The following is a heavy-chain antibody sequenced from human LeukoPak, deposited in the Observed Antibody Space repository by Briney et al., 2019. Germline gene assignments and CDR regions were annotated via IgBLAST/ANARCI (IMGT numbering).Heavy chain of an antibody. J-gene: IGHJ4*02. Sequence: PGGSLRLSCTASGFTFSIYAMSWVRQAPGKGLEWVSTISGSDGSTYYADSVKGRFTISRDNSKNTLYLQMNSLRVEDTAIYYCAKGRGYCTGGSCYSDYWGQGTLVTVSS. D-gene: IGHD2-15*01. CDR1: GFTFSIYA. V-gene: IGHV3-23*01. CDR3: AKGRGYCTGGSCYSDY. CDR2: ISGSDGST.